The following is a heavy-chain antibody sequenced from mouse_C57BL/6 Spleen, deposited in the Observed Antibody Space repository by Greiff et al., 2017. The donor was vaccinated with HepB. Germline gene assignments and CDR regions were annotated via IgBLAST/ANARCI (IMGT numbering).Heavy chain of an antibody. Sequence: EVQLVESGGGLVQPKGSLKLSCAASGFSFNTYAMNWVRQAPGKGLEWVARIRSKSNNYATYYADSVKDRFTISRDDSESMLYLQMNNLKTEDTAMYYGVSRGGNWYFDVWGTGTTVTVSS. J-gene: IGHJ1*03. CDR1: GFSFNTYA. CDR3: VSRGGNWYFDV. D-gene: IGHD2-14*01. V-gene: IGHV10-1*01. CDR2: IRSKSNNYAT.